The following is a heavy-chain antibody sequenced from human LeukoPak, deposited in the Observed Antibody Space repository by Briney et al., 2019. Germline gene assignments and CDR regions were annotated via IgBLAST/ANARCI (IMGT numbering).Heavy chain of an antibody. CDR2: ISPSGDTT. CDR1: GFLFRSYA. J-gene: IGHJ4*02. V-gene: IGHV3-23*01. D-gene: IGHD5-18*01. CDR3: TRDPGGGYSPTWYEGLFKY. Sequence: PGGSLRLSCAASGFLFRSYAMTWVRHAPGKGLQWVAAISPSGDTTYYADSVRGRFTVSRDNSNDILFLQVNNLRAEDTAVYFCTRDPGGGYSPTWYEGLFKYWGQGTLLSVYS.